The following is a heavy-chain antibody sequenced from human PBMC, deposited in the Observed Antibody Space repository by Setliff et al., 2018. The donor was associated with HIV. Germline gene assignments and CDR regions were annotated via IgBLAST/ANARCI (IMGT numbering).Heavy chain of an antibody. J-gene: IGHJ3*02. V-gene: IGHV1-18*01. CDR1: GYTFSSYG. Sequence: ASVKVSCTASGYTFSSYGITWVRQTPGQGLEWMGWISAYNGNTNYAQKLQGRVTMNTDTSTSTAYMELRSLRSDDTAVYYCARDRLEKRVPGDAFDIWGQGTMVTVSS. CDR3: ARDRLEKRVPGDAFDI. D-gene: IGHD6-13*01. CDR2: ISAYNGNT.